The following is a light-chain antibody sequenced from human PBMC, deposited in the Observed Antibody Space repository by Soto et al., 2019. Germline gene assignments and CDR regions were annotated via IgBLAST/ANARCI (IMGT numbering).Light chain of an antibody. V-gene: IGKV1-8*01. Sequence: AIRMTQSPSSLSASTGDRVTITCRASQGISSYLAWYQQKPGKAPKLLIYAASTLQSGVPSRYSGSGSGTDFTVTISCLKSEVFETYSCQQYYSYPPTFGQGTKLEIK. CDR2: AAS. CDR3: QQYYSYPPT. J-gene: IGKJ2*01. CDR1: QGISSY.